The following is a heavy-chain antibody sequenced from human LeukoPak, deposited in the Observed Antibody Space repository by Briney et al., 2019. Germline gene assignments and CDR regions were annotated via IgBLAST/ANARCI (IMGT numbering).Heavy chain of an antibody. Sequence: SQTLSLTCTVSGGSISSGAYCWNWIRQHPGKGLEWIGNIYYSGSTTYNPTLKSRVTISVDTSENQFSLRLSSVTAADTAVYYCAIVPLASHWFDPWGQGTLVSVSS. CDR2: IYYSGST. CDR1: GGSISSGAYC. V-gene: IGHV4-31*03. CDR3: AIVPLASHWFDP. J-gene: IGHJ5*02.